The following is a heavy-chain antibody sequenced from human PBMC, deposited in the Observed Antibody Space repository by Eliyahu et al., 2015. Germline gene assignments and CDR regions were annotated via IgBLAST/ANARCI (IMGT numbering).Heavy chain of an antibody. V-gene: IGHV3-33*01. J-gene: IGHJ5*02. CDR2: IWYDGSNK. CDR3: ARGDSGSYSFWFDP. CDR1: GFTFRXYG. Sequence: QVQLVESGGGVVQPGRSLRLSCAASGFTFRXYGMHGVRQAPGKGLEWVAVIWYDGSNKYYADSVKGRFTISRDNSKNTLYLQMNSLRAEDTAVYYCARGDSGSYSFWFDPWGQGTLVTVSS. D-gene: IGHD1-26*01.